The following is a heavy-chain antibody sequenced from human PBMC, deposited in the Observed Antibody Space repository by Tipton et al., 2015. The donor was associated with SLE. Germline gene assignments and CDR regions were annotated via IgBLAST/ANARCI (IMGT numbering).Heavy chain of an antibody. D-gene: IGHD3-3*01. CDR3: ARGRMRYDFWSGDLGY. J-gene: IGHJ4*02. Sequence: SLRLSCAASGFTFSSYAMHWVRQAPGKGLEWVAVISYDGSNKYYADSVKGRFTISRDNSKNTLYLQMNSLRAEDTAVYYCARGRMRYDFWSGDLGYWGRGTLVTVSS. CDR2: ISYDGSNK. V-gene: IGHV3-30*04. CDR1: GFTFSSYA.